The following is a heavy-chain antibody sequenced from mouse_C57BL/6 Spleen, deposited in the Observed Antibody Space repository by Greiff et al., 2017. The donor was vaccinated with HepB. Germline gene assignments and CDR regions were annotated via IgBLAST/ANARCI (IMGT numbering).Heavy chain of an antibody. J-gene: IGHJ4*01. CDR1: GYAFSSSW. CDR2: IYPGDGDT. Sequence: LVESGPELVKPGASVKISCKASGYAFSSSWMNWVKQRPGKGLEWIGRIYPGDGDTNYNGKFKGKATLTADKSSSTAYMQLSSLTSEDSAVYFCARQLGLRRGYAMDYWGQGTSVTVSS. D-gene: IGHD2-12*01. V-gene: IGHV1-82*01. CDR3: ARQLGLRRGYAMDY.